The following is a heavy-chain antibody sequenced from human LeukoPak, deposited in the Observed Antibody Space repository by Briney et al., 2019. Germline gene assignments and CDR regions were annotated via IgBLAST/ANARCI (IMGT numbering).Heavy chain of an antibody. J-gene: IGHJ4*02. V-gene: IGHV3-23*01. CDR1: GFMSGSYP. Sequence: GGSLRLSCVVSGFMSGSYPMTWVRQDPRKGLEWLSTVSGRGDSTYYAESVKGRFTISRDTSKNTVYLQMNSLRVEDTALYYCAKGYRRGWYVGGNFDYWGQGTPVTVSS. D-gene: IGHD6-19*01. CDR2: VSGRGDST. CDR3: AKGYRRGWYVGGNFDY.